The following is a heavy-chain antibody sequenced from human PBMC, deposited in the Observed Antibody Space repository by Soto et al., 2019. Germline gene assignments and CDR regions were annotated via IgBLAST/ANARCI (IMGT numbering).Heavy chain of an antibody. CDR1: GGSISSGGYS. CDR2: IYYSGST. V-gene: IGHV4-61*08. Sequence: SETLSLTCTVSGGSISSGGYSWSWIRQPPGKGLEWIGYIYYSGSTNYNPSLKSRVTISVDTSKNQFSLKLSSVTAADTAVYYCARQQWLVLNAFDIWGQGTMVTVSS. D-gene: IGHD6-19*01. CDR3: ARQQWLVLNAFDI. J-gene: IGHJ3*02.